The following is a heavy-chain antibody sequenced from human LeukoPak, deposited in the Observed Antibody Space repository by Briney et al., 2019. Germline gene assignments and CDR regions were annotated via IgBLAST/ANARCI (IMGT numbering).Heavy chain of an antibody. J-gene: IGHJ5*02. CDR3: ARGPSGQWLVLKP. V-gene: IGHV3-64*01. D-gene: IGHD6-19*01. CDR2: ISSIEGRI. Sequence: PGGSLRLSCAASGFTSSNYAIHWVRQAPGKGLECVSAISSIEGRIFYANSVKGRFTISRDNSKNTVFLQMGSLRAEDMAVYYCARGPSGQWLVLKPWGQGTLVTVSS. CDR1: GFTSSNYA.